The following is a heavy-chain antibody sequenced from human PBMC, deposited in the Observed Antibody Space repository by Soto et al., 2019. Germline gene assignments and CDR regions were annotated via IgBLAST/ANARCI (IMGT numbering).Heavy chain of an antibody. D-gene: IGHD2-2*01. CDR2: IKQDGSEK. CDR1: GFTFSSYW. V-gene: IGHV3-7*01. Sequence: VQLVESGGGLVQPGGSLRLSCAASGFTFSSYWMSWVRQAPGKGLEWVANIKQDGSEKYYVDSVKGRFTISRDNAKNSLYLQMNSLRAEDTAVYYCARRPRYCSSTSCYYFDYWGQGTLVTVSS. CDR3: ARRPRYCSSTSCYYFDY. J-gene: IGHJ4*02.